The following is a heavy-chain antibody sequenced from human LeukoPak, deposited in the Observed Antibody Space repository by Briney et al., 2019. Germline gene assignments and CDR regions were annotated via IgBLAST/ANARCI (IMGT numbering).Heavy chain of an antibody. CDR2: IHYSGST. D-gene: IGHD3-16*01. J-gene: IGHJ4*02. Sequence: SETLSLTCNVSSGSISGSYWSWIRQPAGKGLEWIGGIHYSGSTNYNPSLKSRVTISLDTSKNQFSLKLRSVTAADTAVYYCAKFGGGNYYEAFFDFWGQGALVTVSS. CDR1: SGSISGSY. CDR3: AKFGGGNYYEAFFDF. V-gene: IGHV4-4*07.